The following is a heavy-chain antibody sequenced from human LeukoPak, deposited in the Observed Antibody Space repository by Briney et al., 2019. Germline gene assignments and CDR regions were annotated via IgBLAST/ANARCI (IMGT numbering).Heavy chain of an antibody. CDR1: GGSISSYS. Sequence: SETLSLTCTVSGGSISSYSWSWIRQPPGKGLEWIGDIYYSGSTNYNPSLKSRVTISVDTSKNQFSLKLTSVTAADTAVYYCARLPPCSGSCNWFDPWGQGTLVTVSS. J-gene: IGHJ5*02. CDR3: ARLPPCSGSCNWFDP. D-gene: IGHD2-15*01. CDR2: IYYSGST. V-gene: IGHV4-59*01.